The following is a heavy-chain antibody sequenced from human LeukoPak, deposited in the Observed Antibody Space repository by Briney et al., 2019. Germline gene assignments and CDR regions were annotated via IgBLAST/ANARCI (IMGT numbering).Heavy chain of an antibody. J-gene: IGHJ6*02. V-gene: IGHV3-49*04. CDR3: TRVPFRYDYYYYGMDV. CDR1: GFTFGDYA. Sequence: PGRSLRLSYTASGFTFGDYAMSWVRQAPGKGLEWVGFIRSKAYGGTTEYAASVKGRFTISRDDSKSIAYLQMNSLKTEDTAVYYCTRVPFRYDYYYYGMDVWGQGTTVTVSS. D-gene: IGHD3-16*01. CDR2: IRSKAYGGTT.